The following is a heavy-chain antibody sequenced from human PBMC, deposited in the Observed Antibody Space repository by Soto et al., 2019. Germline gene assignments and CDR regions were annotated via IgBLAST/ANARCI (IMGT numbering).Heavy chain of an antibody. CDR3: ARRSGGYSSGKIDY. Sequence: SETLSLTCTVSGGSISGGGYYWTWIRQHPGKGLEWIGYIYYSGSTYYNPSLKSRVTISVDTSMNQFSLKLSSVTAADTAVYYCARRSGGYSSGKIDYWGQGTLVTVSS. J-gene: IGHJ4*02. CDR1: GGSISGGGYY. D-gene: IGHD5-18*01. CDR2: IYYSGST. V-gene: IGHV4-31*03.